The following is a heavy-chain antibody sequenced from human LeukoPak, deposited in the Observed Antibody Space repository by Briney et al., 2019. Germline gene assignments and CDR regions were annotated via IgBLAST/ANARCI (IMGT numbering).Heavy chain of an antibody. CDR1: GGSFSGYY. D-gene: IGHD2-2*01. CDR2: INHSGST. Sequence: SGTLSLTCAVYGGSFSGYYWSWIRQPPGKGLEWIGEINHSGSTNYNPSLKSRVTISVDTSKNQFSLKLSSVTAADTAVYYCARTWGYCSSTSCSYYYYYGMDVWGQGTTVTVSS. J-gene: IGHJ6*02. V-gene: IGHV4-34*01. CDR3: ARTWGYCSSTSCSYYYYYGMDV.